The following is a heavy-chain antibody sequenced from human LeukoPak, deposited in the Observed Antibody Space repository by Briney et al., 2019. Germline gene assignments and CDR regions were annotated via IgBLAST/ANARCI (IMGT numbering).Heavy chain of an antibody. J-gene: IGHJ4*02. CDR2: IYYSGST. D-gene: IGHD4-23*01. V-gene: IGHV4-39*07. CDR1: GGSISSSGYY. Sequence: SETLSRTCTVSGGSISSSGYYWGWIRQPPGKGLEWIGSIYYSGSTYYNPSLKSRVTISVDTSKNQFSLKLSSVTAVDTAVYYCARVDGGNTFDYWGQGTLVTVSS. CDR3: ARVDGGNTFDY.